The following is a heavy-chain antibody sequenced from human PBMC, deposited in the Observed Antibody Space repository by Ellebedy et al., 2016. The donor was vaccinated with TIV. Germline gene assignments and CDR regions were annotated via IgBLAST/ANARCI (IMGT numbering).Heavy chain of an antibody. Sequence: SETLSLTCAVYGGSFSGYYWSWIRQPPGKGLEWIGEINHSGSTNYNPSLKSRVTISIDTSRNQFSLKLSSVTAADTAVYYCARENTMVRGVILYYYGMDVWGQGTTVTVSS. J-gene: IGHJ6*02. D-gene: IGHD3-10*01. CDR1: GGSFSGYY. CDR3: ARENTMVRGVILYYYGMDV. CDR2: INHSGST. V-gene: IGHV4-34*01.